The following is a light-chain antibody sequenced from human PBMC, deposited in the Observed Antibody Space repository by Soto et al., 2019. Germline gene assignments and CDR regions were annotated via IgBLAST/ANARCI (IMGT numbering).Light chain of an antibody. Sequence: DSQMTQSPSSLSASVGDRVTITCQASQDISNYLNWYQQKPGKAPKLLIYDASNLETEVPSRFSGSGSGTDFTFTISSLQPEDIATYYCQQYDNLLITFCQGTRLEMK. J-gene: IGKJ5*01. CDR1: QDISNY. V-gene: IGKV1-33*01. CDR3: QQYDNLLIT. CDR2: DAS.